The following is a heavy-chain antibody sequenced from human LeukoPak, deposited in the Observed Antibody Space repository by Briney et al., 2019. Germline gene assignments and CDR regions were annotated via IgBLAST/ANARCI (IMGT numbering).Heavy chain of an antibody. Sequence: ASVKVSCKASGYTFTSYYMHWVRQAPGQGLEWMGIINPSGGSTSYAQKFQGRVTMTRDMSTSTVYMELSSLRSEDTAVYYCARESAAVHCSSPSCPTRGYDYWGQGTLVTVSS. CDR1: GYTFTSYY. J-gene: IGHJ4*02. CDR2: INPSGGST. V-gene: IGHV1-46*01. CDR3: ARESAAVHCSSPSCPTRGYDY. D-gene: IGHD2-2*01.